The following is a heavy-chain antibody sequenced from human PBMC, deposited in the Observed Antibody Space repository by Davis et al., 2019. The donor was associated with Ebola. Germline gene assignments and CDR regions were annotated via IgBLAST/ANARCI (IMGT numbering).Heavy chain of an antibody. J-gene: IGHJ4*01. V-gene: IGHV3-74*01. CDR3: ARGGLPAAQDL. Sequence: HTGGSLRLSCAASGFTFSKNWMHWVRQAPGKGLVWVSRINSDGTTTNYADSVKGRFTISRDNAKNKMYLQMDSLRVDDTAVYYCARGGLPAAQDLWGHGMLVTVSS. D-gene: IGHD6-13*01. CDR1: GFTFSKNW. CDR2: INSDGTTT.